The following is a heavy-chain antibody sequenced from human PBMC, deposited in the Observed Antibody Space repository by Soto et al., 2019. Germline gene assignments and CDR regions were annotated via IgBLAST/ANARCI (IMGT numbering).Heavy chain of an antibody. Sequence: EVQLVESGGGLVKPGGSLRLSCAASCFNFSKAWINWVRQAPGKGLEWVGRIKSKTDGGTTDYAAPVKGRFTISRDDSKNTLYLQMNSLKTEDTAVYYCTTDPPKSGSYVPFDYWGQGTLVTVSS. D-gene: IGHD1-26*01. CDR3: TTDPPKSGSYVPFDY. V-gene: IGHV3-15*07. CDR1: CFNFSKAW. CDR2: IKSKTDGGTT. J-gene: IGHJ4*02.